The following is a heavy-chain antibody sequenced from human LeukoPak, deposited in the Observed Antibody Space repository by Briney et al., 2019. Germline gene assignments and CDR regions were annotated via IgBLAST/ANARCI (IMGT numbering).Heavy chain of an antibody. J-gene: IGHJ4*02. CDR3: ARDHGEAVAGPFDY. CDR2: VSSNGGST. V-gene: IGHV3-64*01. D-gene: IGHD6-19*01. Sequence: PGGSLRLSCAASGFTFSSYAMHWVRQAPGKGLEYVSSVSSNGGSTYYANSVKGRFTISRDNSENTLYLQMGSLRVEDMALYYSARDHGEAVAGPFDYWGQGTLVTVSS. CDR1: GFTFSSYA.